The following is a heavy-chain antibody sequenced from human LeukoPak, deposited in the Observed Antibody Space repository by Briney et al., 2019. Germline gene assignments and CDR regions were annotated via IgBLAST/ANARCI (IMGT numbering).Heavy chain of an antibody. V-gene: IGHV5-51*01. J-gene: IGHJ3*02. CDR3: ARQQLDAFDI. CDR2: IYPGDSDT. Sequence: GESLKISCKGSGYSFITYWIAWVRQLPGKGLEWMGIIYPGDSDTRYSPSFQGQVTISADKSISTAYLQWSSLKASDTAMYYCARQQLDAFDIWGQGTMVTVSS. D-gene: IGHD6-13*01. CDR1: GYSFITYW.